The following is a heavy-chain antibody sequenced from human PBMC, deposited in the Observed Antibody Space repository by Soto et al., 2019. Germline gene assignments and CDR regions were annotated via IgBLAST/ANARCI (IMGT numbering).Heavy chain of an antibody. CDR2: TYYRSKWYN. D-gene: IGHD2-2*01. CDR3: ARGGVPAAFYYYYGMDV. V-gene: IGHV6-1*01. CDR1: GDSVCNNSAA. Sequence: PWQTLSLTCAISGDSVCNNSAAWNWIRQSPSRGLEWLGRTYYRSKWYNDYAVSVKSRITINPDTSKNQFSLQLNSVTPEDTAVYYCARGGVPAAFYYYYGMDVWGQGTTVTVSS. J-gene: IGHJ6*02.